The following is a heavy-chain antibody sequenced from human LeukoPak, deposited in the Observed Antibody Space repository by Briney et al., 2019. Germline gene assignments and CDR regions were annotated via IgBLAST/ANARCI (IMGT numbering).Heavy chain of an antibody. CDR1: GFTFDDYA. J-gene: IGHJ4*02. V-gene: IGHV3-9*01. CDR3: AKDSNYYFDY. Sequence: GGSLRLSCAASGFTFDDYAMHWVRQAPGKGLEWVSGMSWNSGSIDYADSVKGRCTISRDNAKKSLYLQMNSLRAEDTALYYCAKDSNYYFDYWGQGTLVTVSS. D-gene: IGHD4-11*01. CDR2: MSWNSGSI.